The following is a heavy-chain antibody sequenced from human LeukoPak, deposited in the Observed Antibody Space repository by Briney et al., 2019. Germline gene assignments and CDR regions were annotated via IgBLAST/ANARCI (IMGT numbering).Heavy chain of an antibody. V-gene: IGHV3-33*01. D-gene: IGHD2-15*01. J-gene: IGHJ6*02. CDR2: IWYDGSNK. CDR3: ARFCSGGSCYSETPFLGMDV. Sequence: GGSLRLSCAASGFTFSSYGMHWVRQAPGKGLEWVAVIWYDGSNKYYADSVKGRFTISRDNSKNTLYLQMNSLRAEDTAVYYCARFCSGGSCYSETPFLGMDVWGQGTTVTVSS. CDR1: GFTFSSYG.